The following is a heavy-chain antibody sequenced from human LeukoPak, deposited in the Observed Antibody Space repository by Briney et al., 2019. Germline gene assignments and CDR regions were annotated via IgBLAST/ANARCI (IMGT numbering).Heavy chain of an antibody. V-gene: IGHV3-23*01. CDR1: GFTFSSFA. J-gene: IGHJ6*02. CDR3: AKGIKGSYCNGDCYLTYYYYGLDV. D-gene: IGHD2-21*02. Sequence: GGSLRLSCAASGFTFSSFAMSWVRQAPGKGLEWVSIIGAGGSKTYCADSVKGRFTISRDNSKNTLYLQMNSLRAEDTAVYYCAKGIKGSYCNGDCYLTYYYYGLDVWGQGTTVTVSS. CDR2: IGAGGSKT.